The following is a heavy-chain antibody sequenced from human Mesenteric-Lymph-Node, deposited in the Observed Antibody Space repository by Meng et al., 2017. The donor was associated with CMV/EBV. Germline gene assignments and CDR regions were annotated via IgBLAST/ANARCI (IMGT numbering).Heavy chain of an antibody. Sequence: GESLKISCAASGFTFSSYSMNWVRQAPGKGLEWVSSISSSSSYIYYPDSVRGRFTISRDNAKNSLYMQMNSLRAEDTAVNYCARLFTTTFGHSFDIWGQRTMVTVSS. V-gene: IGHV3-21*01. D-gene: IGHD1-14*01. J-gene: IGHJ3*02. CDR2: ISSSSSYI. CDR3: ARLFTTTFGHSFDI. CDR1: GFTFSSYS.